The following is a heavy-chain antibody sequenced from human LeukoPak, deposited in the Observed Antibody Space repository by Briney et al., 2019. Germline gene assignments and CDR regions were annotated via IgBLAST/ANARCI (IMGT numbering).Heavy chain of an antibody. CDR1: GFTFSSYS. V-gene: IGHV3-48*01. D-gene: IGHD6-25*01. Sequence: PGGSLRLSCAASGFTFSSYSMNWVRQAPGKGLEWVSYISSGSSTIYYADSVKGRFTISRDNAKNSLYLQMNSLRAEDTAVYYCARGPSGGDAFDIWGRGTMVTVSS. J-gene: IGHJ3*02. CDR3: ARGPSGGDAFDI. CDR2: ISSGSSTI.